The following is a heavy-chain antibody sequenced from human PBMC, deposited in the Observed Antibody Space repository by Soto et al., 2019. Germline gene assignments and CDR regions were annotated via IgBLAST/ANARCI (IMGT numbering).Heavy chain of an antibody. CDR1: GFTFSSYS. Sequence: GGSLRLSCAASGFTFSSYSMNWVRQAPGEGLEWLSYISSGSATIYYADSVKGRFTISRDNAKNSLYLQMNSLRDEDTAVYYWARDSASYSSSSGSYWYFDLWGRGTLVTVSS. D-gene: IGHD6-6*01. CDR3: ARDSASYSSSSGSYWYFDL. V-gene: IGHV3-48*02. J-gene: IGHJ2*01. CDR2: ISSGSATI.